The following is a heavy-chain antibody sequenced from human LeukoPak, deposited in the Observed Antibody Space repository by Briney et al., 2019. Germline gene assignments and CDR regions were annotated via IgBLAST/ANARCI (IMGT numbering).Heavy chain of an antibody. D-gene: IGHD6-13*01. CDR3: ARIDKTQRLVLGVEQ. V-gene: IGHV4-38-2*02. J-gene: IGHJ1*01. CDR1: GYYVTDGHY. Sequence: SETLSLTCTVSGYYVTDGHYWGWIRQPPGKGLQWIGHIYHFGDTFYNPSLNTRVTLSVDTSQNQISLTLTSLTAADTATYYCARIDKTQRLVLGVEQWGQGTLVTVSS. CDR2: IYHFGDT.